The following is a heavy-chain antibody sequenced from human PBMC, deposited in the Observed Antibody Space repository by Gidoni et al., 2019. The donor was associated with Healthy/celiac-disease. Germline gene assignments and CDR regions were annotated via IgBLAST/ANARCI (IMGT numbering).Heavy chain of an antibody. D-gene: IGHD3-3*01. CDR3: AIHSRGSDFWSGYYYYYYGMDV. CDR2: INHSGST. J-gene: IGHJ6*02. Sequence: SGYYWSWHRQPPGKGLEWIGEINHSGSTNYNPSLKSRVTISVDTSKNQFSLKLSSVTAADTAVYYCAIHSRGSDFWSGYYYYYYGMDVWGQGTTVTVSS. V-gene: IGHV4-34*01. CDR1: SGYY.